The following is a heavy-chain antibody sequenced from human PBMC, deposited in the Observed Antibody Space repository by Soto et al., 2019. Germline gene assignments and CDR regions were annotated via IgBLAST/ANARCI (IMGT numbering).Heavy chain of an antibody. CDR1: GGSISSGGYS. V-gene: IGHV4-30-2*02. D-gene: IGHD5-12*01. CDR3: AAGGGLPRYY. CDR2: IYHSGST. Sequence: QLQLQESGSGLVKPSQTLSLTCAFSGGSISSGGYSWSWIRQPPGKGLEWIGYIYHSGSTSYNPSLKTRVTLSVDRSTNQFSVKVSPVTAAATAVYSCAAGGGLPRYYWGQGTLVTVSS. J-gene: IGHJ4*02.